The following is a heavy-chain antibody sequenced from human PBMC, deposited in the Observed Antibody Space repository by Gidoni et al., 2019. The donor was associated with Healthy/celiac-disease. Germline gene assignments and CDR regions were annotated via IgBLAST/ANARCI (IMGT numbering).Heavy chain of an antibody. V-gene: IGHV4-34*01. Sequence: QVQLQQWGAGLLKPSETLSLTCAVYGGSFRGYYWSWIRQPPGKGLEWIGEINHSGSTNYNPSLKSRVTISVDTSKNQFSLKLSSVTAADTAVYYCARAEVAGTLDYWGQGTLVTVSS. CDR3: ARAEVAGTLDY. CDR2: INHSGST. J-gene: IGHJ4*02. D-gene: IGHD6-19*01. CDR1: GGSFRGYY.